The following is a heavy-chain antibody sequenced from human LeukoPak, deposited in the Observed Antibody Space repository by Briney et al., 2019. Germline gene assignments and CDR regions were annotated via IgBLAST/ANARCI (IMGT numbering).Heavy chain of an antibody. Sequence: GGSLRLSCAASGFTFSSYAMSWVRQAPGKGLEWVSAISGSGGSSYYADSVKGRFTISRDNSKNTLYLQMNSLRAEDTAVYYCAKDWQQLDYYYYGMDVWGQGTTVTVSS. CDR3: AKDWQQLDYYYYGMDV. V-gene: IGHV3-23*01. CDR1: GFTFSSYA. D-gene: IGHD6-13*01. CDR2: ISGSGGSS. J-gene: IGHJ6*02.